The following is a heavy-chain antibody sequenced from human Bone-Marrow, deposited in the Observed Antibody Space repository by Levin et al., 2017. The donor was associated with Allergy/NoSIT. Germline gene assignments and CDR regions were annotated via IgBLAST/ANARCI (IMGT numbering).Heavy chain of an antibody. V-gene: IGHV3-30*02. D-gene: IGHD1-14*01. J-gene: IGHJ4*02. CDR3: AKDRKYYFDD. CDR1: GFSFRSSG. CDR2: ISSDGTYT. Sequence: ASVKVSCATSGFSFRSSGMHWVRQSPGKGLEWLSFISSDGTYTYYADSVKGRLTLSRDNSKDTLYLQMTNLTTEDTAVYYCAKDRKYYFDDWGQGTLDSVSS.